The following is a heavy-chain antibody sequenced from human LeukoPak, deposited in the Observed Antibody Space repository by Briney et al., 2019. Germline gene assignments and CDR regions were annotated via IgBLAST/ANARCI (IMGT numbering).Heavy chain of an antibody. CDR1: GDSISSYY. D-gene: IGHD2-2*01. CDR2: IYTSGGT. Sequence: PSETLSLTCTVSGDSISSYYWSWIRQPAEKGLEWIGRIYTSGGTNYNPSLKSRVTMSVDTSKNQFSLKLNSLTAADTAVYYCARSPYCTSTSCYRTFDYWGQGTLVTVSS. CDR3: ARSPYCTSTSCYRTFDY. V-gene: IGHV4-4*07. J-gene: IGHJ4*02.